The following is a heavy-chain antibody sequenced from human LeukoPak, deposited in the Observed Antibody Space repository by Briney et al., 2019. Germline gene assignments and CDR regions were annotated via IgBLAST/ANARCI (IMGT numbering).Heavy chain of an antibody. Sequence: ASVKVSCEASGYTFRGYYIHWVRQAPGQGLEWMGWINPNSGDTHYAQKFQGRVTMTRDTSSSTAYMDLNSLISDDTAVYYCARVQYQLLFEGNWFDPWGQGTLVTVSS. CDR1: GYTFRGYY. D-gene: IGHD2-2*01. CDR2: INPNSGDT. CDR3: ARVQYQLLFEGNWFDP. J-gene: IGHJ5*02. V-gene: IGHV1-2*02.